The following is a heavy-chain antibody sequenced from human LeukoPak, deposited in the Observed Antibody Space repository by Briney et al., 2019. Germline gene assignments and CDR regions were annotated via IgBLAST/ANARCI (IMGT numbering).Heavy chain of an antibody. CDR3: ARLAPEMDGPFDY. J-gene: IGHJ4*02. Sequence: SETLSLTCAVYGGSFSGYYWSWIRQPPGKGLEWIGEINHSGSTNYNPSLKSRVTTSVDTSKNQFSLKLSSVTAADTAVYYCARLAPEMDGPFDYWGQGTLVTVSS. CDR2: INHSGST. D-gene: IGHD5-24*01. CDR1: GGSFSGYY. V-gene: IGHV4-34*01.